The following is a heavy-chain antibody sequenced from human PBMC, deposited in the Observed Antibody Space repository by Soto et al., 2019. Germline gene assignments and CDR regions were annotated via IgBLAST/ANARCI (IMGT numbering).Heavy chain of an antibody. V-gene: IGHV4-31*03. CDR1: GGSISSGGYY. CDR3: AREIYYGSGSYDHFDY. D-gene: IGHD3-10*01. CDR2: IYYSGST. J-gene: IGHJ4*02. Sequence: PSETLSLTCTVSGGSISSGGYYWSWIRQHPGKGLEWIGYIYYSGSTYYNPSLNSRVTISVDTSKNQFSLKLSSVTAADTAVYYCAREIYYGSGSYDHFDYWGQGTLVTVSS.